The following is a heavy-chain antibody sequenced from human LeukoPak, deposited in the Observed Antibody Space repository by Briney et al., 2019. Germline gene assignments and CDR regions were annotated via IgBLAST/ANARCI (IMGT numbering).Heavy chain of an antibody. CDR1: GFIFRNYA. D-gene: IGHD3-9*01. V-gene: IGHV3-23*01. CDR2: ISGSGVGT. CDR3: AKNGRDDHDKYFFDF. Sequence: GGSLRLSCAGSGFIFRNYAMSWVRQAPGMGLEWSQVISGSGVGTNYAGSVKGRFTISRDNSKNTLYLQMNSLRAEDTAVYYCAKNGRDDHDKYFFDFWGQGTQVTVSS. J-gene: IGHJ4*02.